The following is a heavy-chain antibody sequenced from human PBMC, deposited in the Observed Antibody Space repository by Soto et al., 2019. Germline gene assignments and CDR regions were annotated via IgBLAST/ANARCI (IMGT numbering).Heavy chain of an antibody. Sequence: ASVKVSCKASGYTFTSYAMHWVRQAPGQRLEWMGWINAGNGNTKYSQKFQGRVTITRDTSASTAYMELSSLRSEDTAVYYCARDLRDFSNPYYYYYGMDVWGQGTTVTVSS. J-gene: IGHJ6*02. V-gene: IGHV1-3*01. CDR3: ARDLRDFSNPYYYYYGMDV. CDR2: INAGNGNT. CDR1: GYTFTSYA. D-gene: IGHD4-4*01.